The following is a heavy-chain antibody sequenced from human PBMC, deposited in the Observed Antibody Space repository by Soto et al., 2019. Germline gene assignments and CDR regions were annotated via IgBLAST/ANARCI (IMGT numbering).Heavy chain of an antibody. V-gene: IGHV3-66*01. J-gene: IGHJ6*03. CDR1: GFTVSSNY. D-gene: IGHD3-3*01. CDR3: ARSKASQSGLSDYYYYYYMDV. CDR2: IYSGGST. Sequence: EVQLVESGGGLVQPGGSLRLSCAASGFTVSSNYMSWVRQAPGKGLEWVSVIYSGGSTYYADSVKGRFTISRDNSKDTVYLQMNSLRAEDTAVYYCARSKASQSGLSDYYYYYYMDVWGKGTTVTVSS.